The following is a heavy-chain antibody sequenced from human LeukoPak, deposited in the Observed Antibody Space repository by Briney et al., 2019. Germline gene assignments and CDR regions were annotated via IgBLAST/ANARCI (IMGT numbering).Heavy chain of an antibody. CDR3: AKAYGTYSFGYPDAFDM. V-gene: IGHV3-30*02. Sequence: PGGSLRLSCSASGFDFKRYAMHWVRQAPGKGLEWVTFIRYDGSDKYYVDSVKGRFTVSRDNFKSTLFLQMSSLRPEDTALYFCAKAYGTYSFGYPDAFDMWGQGTMVIVSS. CDR1: GFDFKRYA. D-gene: IGHD5-18*01. J-gene: IGHJ3*02. CDR2: IRYDGSDK.